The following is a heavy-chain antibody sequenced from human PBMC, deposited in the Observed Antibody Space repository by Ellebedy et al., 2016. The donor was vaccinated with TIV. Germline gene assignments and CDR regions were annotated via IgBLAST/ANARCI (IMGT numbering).Heavy chain of an antibody. Sequence: GESLKISXAASGFTFSSYAMSWVRQAPGKGLEWVSGISGSGDSTYYVDSVKGRFTISRDYSKNTVYLQMNSLRAEDTAVYYCAKDHWRLRSTYWYFDLWGRGTLVTVSS. V-gene: IGHV3-23*01. D-gene: IGHD2-21*02. CDR2: ISGSGDST. J-gene: IGHJ2*01. CDR1: GFTFSSYA. CDR3: AKDHWRLRSTYWYFDL.